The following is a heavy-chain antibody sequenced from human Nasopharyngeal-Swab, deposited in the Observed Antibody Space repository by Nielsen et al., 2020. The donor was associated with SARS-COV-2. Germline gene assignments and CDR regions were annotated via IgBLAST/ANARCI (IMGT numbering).Heavy chain of an antibody. V-gene: IGHV3-33*01. Sequence: GGSPRLSCAASGFTFSSYGMHWVRQAPGKGLEWVAVIWYDGSNKYYADSVKGRFTISRDNSKNTLYLQMNSLRAEDTAVYYCARDHLAADGRWFDPWGQGTLVTVSS. D-gene: IGHD6-13*01. J-gene: IGHJ5*02. CDR2: IWYDGSNK. CDR1: GFTFSSYG. CDR3: ARDHLAADGRWFDP.